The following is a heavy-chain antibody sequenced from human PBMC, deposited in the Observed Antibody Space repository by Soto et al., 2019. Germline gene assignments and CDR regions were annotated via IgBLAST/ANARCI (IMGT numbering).Heavy chain of an antibody. CDR1: GGTFSXXA. CDR3: ARDRSSAIPWAFDI. V-gene: IGHV1-69*01. D-gene: IGHD3-10*01. Sequence: QVQLVQSGAEVKKPGSSVKVSCKASGGTFSXXAISWVRQAPGQGLEWMGGIIPIFGTANYAQKFQGRVTITADESTSTAYMELSSLRSEDTAVYYCARDRSSAIPWAFDIWGQGTMVTVSS. J-gene: IGHJ3*02. CDR2: IIPIFGTA.